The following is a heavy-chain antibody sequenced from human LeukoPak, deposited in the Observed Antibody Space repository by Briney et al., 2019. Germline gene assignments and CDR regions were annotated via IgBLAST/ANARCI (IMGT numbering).Heavy chain of an antibody. CDR3: ANLAGIAAAGTFDY. CDR2: INSDGSST. V-gene: IGHV3-74*01. J-gene: IGHJ4*02. CDR1: GFTFSSYW. D-gene: IGHD6-13*01. Sequence: GGSLRLSCAASGFTFSSYWMHWVRQAPGKGLVWVSRINSDGSSTSYADSVKGRFTISRDNATNTLYLQMNSLRAEDTAVYYCANLAGIAAAGTFDYWGQGTLVTVSS.